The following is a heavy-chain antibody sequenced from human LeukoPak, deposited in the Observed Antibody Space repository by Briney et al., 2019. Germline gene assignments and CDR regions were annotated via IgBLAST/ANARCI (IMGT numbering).Heavy chain of an antibody. CDR3: ATWQEWLRLEPPFDY. Sequence: GASVKVSCKASGYTFTGYYMHWVRQAPGQGLEWMGWINPNSGGTNYAQKFQGRVTMTEDTSTDTAYMELSSLRSEDTAVYYCATWQEWLRLEPPFDYWGPGTLVTVSS. D-gene: IGHD5-12*01. V-gene: IGHV1-2*02. J-gene: IGHJ4*02. CDR2: INPNSGGT. CDR1: GYTFTGYY.